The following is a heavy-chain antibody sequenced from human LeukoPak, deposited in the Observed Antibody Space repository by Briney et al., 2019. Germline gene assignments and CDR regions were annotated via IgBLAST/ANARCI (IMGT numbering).Heavy chain of an antibody. CDR3: ARGRPSGWYFTVDY. D-gene: IGHD6-19*01. J-gene: IGHJ4*02. Sequence: GASVKVSCKASGGTFSNHAISWVRQAPGQGLEWMGWINTNTGNPTYAQGFTGRFVFSLDTSVSTAYLQISSLKAEDTAVYYCARGRPSGWYFTVDYWGQGTLVTVSS. CDR1: GGTFSNHA. V-gene: IGHV7-4-1*02. CDR2: INTNTGNP.